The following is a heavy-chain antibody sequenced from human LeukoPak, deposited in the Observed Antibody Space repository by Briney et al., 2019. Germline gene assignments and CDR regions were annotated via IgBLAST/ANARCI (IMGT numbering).Heavy chain of an antibody. CDR3: ARVSHPYYYGMDV. CDR2: INGNSNYI. CDR1: GFIFSSYS. V-gene: IGHV3-21*01. Sequence: GGSLRLSCAASGFIFSSYSMNWVRQVPGKGLEWLSSINGNSNYIYNADSVKGRFMISRDNAKNSLYLQMNSLRDEDTAVYYCARVSHPYYYGMDVWGQGTTVTVSS. J-gene: IGHJ6*02.